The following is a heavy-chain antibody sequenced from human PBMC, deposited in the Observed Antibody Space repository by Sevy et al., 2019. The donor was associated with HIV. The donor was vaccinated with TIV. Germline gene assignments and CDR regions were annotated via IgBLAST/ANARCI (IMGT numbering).Heavy chain of an antibody. CDR1: ELTFNKYS. CDR3: AKGGGPQSSFDS. V-gene: IGHV3-23*01. CDR2: VSSSGNDT. Sequence: GGSLRLSCEASELTFNKYSMSWVRQAPGKGLEWVSTVSSSGNDTYYPDSVKGRFTISRDNSKNTVYLQMNRLTLDDTAAYYCAKGGGPQSSFDSWGQGVQVTVSS. J-gene: IGHJ4*02.